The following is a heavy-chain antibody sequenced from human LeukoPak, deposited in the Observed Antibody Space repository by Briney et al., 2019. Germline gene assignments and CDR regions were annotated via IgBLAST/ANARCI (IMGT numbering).Heavy chain of an antibody. J-gene: IGHJ3*02. D-gene: IGHD1-26*01. Sequence: ASVNVSCKASGYTFTSYYMHWVRQAPGQGLEWMGIINPSGGSTSYAQKFQGRVTMTRDTSTSTVYMELSSLRSEDTAVYYCAREGLSGAFDIWGQGTMVTVSS. CDR3: AREGLSGAFDI. CDR1: GYTFTSYY. V-gene: IGHV1-46*01. CDR2: INPSGGST.